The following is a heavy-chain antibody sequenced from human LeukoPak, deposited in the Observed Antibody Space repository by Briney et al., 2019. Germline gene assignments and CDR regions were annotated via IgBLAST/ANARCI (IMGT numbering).Heavy chain of an antibody. CDR1: GYSISSGYY. CDR3: ARVGFGEGGYFDY. Sequence: SETLSLTCTVSGYSISSGYYWGWIRQPPGKGLEWIGSIYHSGSTYYNPSLKSRVTISVDTSKNQFSLKLSSVTAADTAVYYCARVGFGEGGYFDYWGQGTLVTVSS. V-gene: IGHV4-38-2*02. J-gene: IGHJ4*02. CDR2: IYHSGST. D-gene: IGHD3-10*01.